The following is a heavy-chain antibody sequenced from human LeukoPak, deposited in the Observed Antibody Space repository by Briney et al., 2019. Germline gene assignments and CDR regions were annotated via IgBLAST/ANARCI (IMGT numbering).Heavy chain of an antibody. J-gene: IGHJ4*02. D-gene: IGHD2-2*01. CDR1: GFTFSDYY. CDR2: ISSSGSTI. V-gene: IGHV3-11*04. CDR3: ARDSDVVPAYYFDY. Sequence: KSGGSLRLSCAASGFTFSDYYMSWIRQAPGKGLEWVSYISSSGSTIYYAASVKGRFTISRDNAKNSLYLQMNSLRAEDTAVYYCARDSDVVPAYYFDYWGQGTLVTVFS.